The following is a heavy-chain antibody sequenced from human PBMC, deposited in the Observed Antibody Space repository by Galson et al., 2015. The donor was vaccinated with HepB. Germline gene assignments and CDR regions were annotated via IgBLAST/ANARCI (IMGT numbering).Heavy chain of an antibody. CDR1: GYTFTNYY. V-gene: IGHV1-46*01. J-gene: IGHJ5*02. CDR2: INPSGGST. D-gene: IGHD3-3*01. Sequence: SVKVSCKASGYTFTNYYMHWVRQAPGQGLEWMGIINPSGGSTSYAQKFQGRVTMTRDTSTSTVYMELSNLRSEDTAVYYCARSRFLGYNWFDPWGQGTLVTVSS. CDR3: ARSRFLGYNWFDP.